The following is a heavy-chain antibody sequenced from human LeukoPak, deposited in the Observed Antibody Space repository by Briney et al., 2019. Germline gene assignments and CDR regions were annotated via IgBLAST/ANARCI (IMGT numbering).Heavy chain of an antibody. D-gene: IGHD3-22*01. Sequence: SETLSLTCAVDGGSFSGYYWSWIRQPPGKGLEWIGEINHSGSTNYNPSLKSRVTISVDTSKNQFSLKLSSVTAADTAVYYCARVAAPDYDSSGYYIDYWGQGTLVTVPS. CDR1: GGSFSGYY. CDR3: ARVAAPDYDSSGYYIDY. J-gene: IGHJ4*02. CDR2: INHSGST. V-gene: IGHV4-34*01.